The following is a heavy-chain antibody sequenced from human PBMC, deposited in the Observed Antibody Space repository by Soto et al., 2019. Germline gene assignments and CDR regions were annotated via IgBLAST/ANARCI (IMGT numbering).Heavy chain of an antibody. J-gene: IGHJ1*01. V-gene: IGHV3-23*01. CDR3: AKMGGGNRQKLFHV. CDR2: FTAAGRNT. CDR1: GFTFSDFA. D-gene: IGHD3-16*01. Sequence: GGSLRLSCAASGFTFSDFAMNWVRKAPGKGLEWVSTFTAAGRNTFYADSVKGRFTISRDNSKSTLYLHVNSLRVADTAVYYYAKMGGGNRQKLFHVWGHGTLVTVSS.